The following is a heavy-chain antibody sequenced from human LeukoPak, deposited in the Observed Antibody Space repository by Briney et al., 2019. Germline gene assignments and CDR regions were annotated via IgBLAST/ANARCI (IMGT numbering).Heavy chain of an antibody. J-gene: IGHJ4*02. CDR3: AKALGGLAAAGDFDY. CDR1: GFTFSSYA. CDR2: ISYDGSNK. D-gene: IGHD6-13*01. V-gene: IGHV3-30-3*01. Sequence: GRSLRLSCAASGFTFSSYAMHWVRQAPGKGLEWVAVISYDGSNKYYADSVKGRFTISRDNSKNTLYLQMNSLRAEDTAVYYCAKALGGLAAAGDFDYWGQGTLVTVSS.